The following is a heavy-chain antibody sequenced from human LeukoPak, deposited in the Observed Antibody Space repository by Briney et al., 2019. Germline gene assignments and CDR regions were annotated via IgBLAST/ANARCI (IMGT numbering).Heavy chain of an antibody. CDR1: GYTFTSYD. CDR3: ARDYNVLRFLGWDHRSYYFDY. Sequence: ASVKVSCKASGYTFTSYDINWVRQATGQGLEWMGWMNPNSGNTGYAQKFQGRVTMTRNTSISTAYMELSSLRSEDTAVYYCARDYNVLRFLGWDHRSYYFDYWGQGTLVTVSS. J-gene: IGHJ4*02. D-gene: IGHD3-3*01. V-gene: IGHV1-8*01. CDR2: MNPNSGNT.